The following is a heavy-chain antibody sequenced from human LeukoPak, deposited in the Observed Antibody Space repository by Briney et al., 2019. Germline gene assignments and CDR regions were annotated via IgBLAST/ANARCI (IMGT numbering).Heavy chain of an antibody. Sequence: ASVKVSCKASGYTFTTYGISWVRQAPGQGLEWMGWISGYNGNTNYAQKFQGRVTMTTDTSTSTAYMELRSLRSDDTAVYYCARDLTSSWGPSWVYDYWGQGTLVTVSS. CDR3: ARDLTSSWGPSWVYDY. V-gene: IGHV1-18*01. J-gene: IGHJ4*02. CDR2: ISGYNGNT. D-gene: IGHD6-6*01. CDR1: GYTFTTYG.